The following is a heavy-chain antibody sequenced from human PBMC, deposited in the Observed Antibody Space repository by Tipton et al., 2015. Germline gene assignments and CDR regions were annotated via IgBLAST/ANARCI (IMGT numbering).Heavy chain of an antibody. CDR2: ISHSGST. Sequence: TLSLTCTVSGDSLSTYYWSWIRQSPGKGLEWIGSISHSGSTYYNPSLKSRVSMSRDTSKNQFSLKLTSVTAADTAVYYCACQDYDSLTRDYQTVDYWGQGTLVTVSS. V-gene: IGHV4-59*04. D-gene: IGHD3-9*01. CDR1: GDSLSTYY. J-gene: IGHJ4*02. CDR3: ACQDYDSLTRDYQTVDY.